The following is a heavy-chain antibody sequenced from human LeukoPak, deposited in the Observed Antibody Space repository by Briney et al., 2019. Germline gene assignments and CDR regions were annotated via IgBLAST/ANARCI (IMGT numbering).Heavy chain of an antibody. Sequence: SVKVSCKASGYTFTGYYMHWVRQAPGQGLEWMGGIIPIFGTANYAQKFQGRVTITTDESTSTAYMELSSLRSEDTAVYYCARGNVLGTSGYFYFDYWGQGTLVTVSS. J-gene: IGHJ4*02. CDR1: GYTFTGYY. CDR2: IIPIFGTA. CDR3: ARGNVLGTSGYFYFDY. V-gene: IGHV1-69*05. D-gene: IGHD5-12*01.